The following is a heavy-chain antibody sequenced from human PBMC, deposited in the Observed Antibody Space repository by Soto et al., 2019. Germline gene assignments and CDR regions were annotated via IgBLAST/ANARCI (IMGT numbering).Heavy chain of an antibody. CDR3: ARLVERQCLSQ. D-gene: IGHD2-15*01. CDR2: IRQDGGEK. J-gene: IGHJ4*02. V-gene: IGHV3-7*04. CDR1: GFNLRSYW. Sequence: EVQLVESGGGLVQPGGSLRLSCAASGFNLRSYWMSWVRQAPGKGLEWVANIRQDGGEKYYVDSVKGRFTVSRDNAKNSLYLQMNSLSAEDTAVYYSARLVERQCLSQWGQGTLVTVSS.